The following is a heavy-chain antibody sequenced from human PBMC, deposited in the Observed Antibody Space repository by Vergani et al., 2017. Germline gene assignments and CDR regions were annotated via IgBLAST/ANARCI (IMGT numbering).Heavy chain of an antibody. Sequence: QVLVVQSGSEFKKPGASVKVSCKTSGYTFNTYAICWVRQAPGQGLKWMGWINTNNADPTYDQDFTGRFIFSLENSASTAYLEINNLKPEDTAFYYCAREGGPHSIWGQGTLVTVSS. D-gene: IGHD2-21*01. CDR1: GYTFNTYA. J-gene: IGHJ4*03. CDR3: AREGGPHSI. CDR2: INTNNADP. V-gene: IGHV7-4-1*02.